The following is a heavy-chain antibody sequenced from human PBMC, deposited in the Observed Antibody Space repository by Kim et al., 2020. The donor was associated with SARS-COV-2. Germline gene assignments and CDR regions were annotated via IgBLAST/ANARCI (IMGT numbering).Heavy chain of an antibody. V-gene: IGHV4-31*03. CDR3: ARQCVDTAMVTGFDY. CDR2: IYYSGST. D-gene: IGHD5-18*01. CDR1: GGSISSGGYY. J-gene: IGHJ4*02. Sequence: SETLSLTCTVSGGSISSGGYYWSWIRQHPGKGLEWIGYIYYSGSTYYNPSLKSRVTISVDTSKNQFSLKLSSVTAADTAVYYCARQCVDTAMVTGFDYWGQGTLVTVSS.